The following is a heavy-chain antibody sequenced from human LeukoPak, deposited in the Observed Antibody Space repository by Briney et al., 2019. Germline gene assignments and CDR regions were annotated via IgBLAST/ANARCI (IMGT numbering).Heavy chain of an antibody. CDR2: ISSSGSTI. D-gene: IGHD3-22*01. Sequence: GGSLRLSCAASGFTFSDYYMSWIRQAPGKGLEWVSYISSSGSTIYYADSVKGRFTISRDNSKNTLYLQMGSLRAEDMAVYYCARDRPDSSGYYLWFDPWGQGTLVTVSS. J-gene: IGHJ5*02. V-gene: IGHV3-11*04. CDR1: GFTFSDYY. CDR3: ARDRPDSSGYYLWFDP.